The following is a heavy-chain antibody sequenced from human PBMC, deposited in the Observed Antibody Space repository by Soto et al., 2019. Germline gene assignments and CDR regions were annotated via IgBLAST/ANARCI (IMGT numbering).Heavy chain of an antibody. D-gene: IGHD3-9*01. V-gene: IGHV1-69*13. CDR1: GGTFSSYA. J-gene: IGHJ6*02. CDR3: ADVRYFDLKGYYGMDV. Sequence: ASVKVSCKASGGTFSSYAISWVRQAPGQGLEWMGGIIPIFGTANYAQKFQGRVTITADESTSTAYMELSSLRSEDTAVYYCADVRYFDLKGYYGMDVWGQGTTVTVSS. CDR2: IIPIFGTA.